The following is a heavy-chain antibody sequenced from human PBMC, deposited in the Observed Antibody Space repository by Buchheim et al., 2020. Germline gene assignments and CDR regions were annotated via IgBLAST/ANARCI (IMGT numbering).Heavy chain of an antibody. CDR1: GFTFSSYA. CDR3: AKDKGEFDYGDYFLVGFRVDY. V-gene: IGHV3-23*01. J-gene: IGHJ4*02. CDR2: ISGSGGST. D-gene: IGHD4-17*01. Sequence: EVQLLESGGGLVQPGGSLRLSCAASGFTFSSYAMSWVRQAPGKGLEWVSAISGSGGSTYYADSVKGRFTISRDNSKNTLYLQMNSLRAEDTAVYYCAKDKGEFDYGDYFLVGFRVDYWGQGTL.